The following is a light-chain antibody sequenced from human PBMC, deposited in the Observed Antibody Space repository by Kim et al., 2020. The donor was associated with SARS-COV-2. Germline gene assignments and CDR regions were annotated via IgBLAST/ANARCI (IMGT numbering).Light chain of an antibody. V-gene: IGKV3-20*01. CDR3: LQYARAPDT. Sequence: EIVLTQSPGTLSLSPGERATLSCMASQSITGNYLAWYQQKPGQAPRVFIYGASRRATGIPDRFSGSGSGTEFTLTINRLEPEDFAVYYCLQYARAPDTFGQGTRLEIK. J-gene: IGKJ5*01. CDR2: GAS. CDR1: QSITGNY.